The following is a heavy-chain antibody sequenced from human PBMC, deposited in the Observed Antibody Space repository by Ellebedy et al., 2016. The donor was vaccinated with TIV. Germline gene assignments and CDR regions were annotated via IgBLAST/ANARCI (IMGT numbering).Heavy chain of an antibody. D-gene: IGHD3/OR15-3a*01. CDR3: ARNVLIFTFDKWYSDL. J-gene: IGHJ2*01. Sequence: SETLSLTCAVSGGSISSSYWCSWVRQPPGKGLEWIGTIYYSGNTYYNPSLKSRVTISADMSKNQFSLELNSVTAADTAVYYCARNVLIFTFDKWYSDLWGRGTLVTVSS. CDR1: GGSISSSYW. CDR2: IYYSGNT. V-gene: IGHV4-39*01.